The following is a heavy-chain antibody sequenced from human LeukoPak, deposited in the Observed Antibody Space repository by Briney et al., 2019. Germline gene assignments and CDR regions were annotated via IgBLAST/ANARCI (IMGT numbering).Heavy chain of an antibody. CDR3: ARVVSGSSWYYYYGMDV. CDR2: IYYSGST. J-gene: IGHJ6*02. D-gene: IGHD6-13*01. Sequence: PSETLSLTCTVSGGSISSYYWSWIRQPPGKGLEWIGYIYYSGSTNYNPSLKSRVTISVDTSKNQFSLKLSSVTAADTAVYYCARVVSGSSWYYYYGMDVWGQGTTVTVSS. V-gene: IGHV4-59*01. CDR1: GGSISSYY.